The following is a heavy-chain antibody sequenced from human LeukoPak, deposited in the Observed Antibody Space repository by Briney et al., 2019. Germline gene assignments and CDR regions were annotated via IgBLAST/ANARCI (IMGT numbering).Heavy chain of an antibody. CDR2: IYHTGRT. Sequence: SQTLSLTCLVSGDSLSSDTSSWTWIRQPPGKGLEWIGSIYHTGRTFYNPSLTSRVTISVDKSNNHFSLKLNSVTAADTAVYYCARLNLAVTNFDFWGQGTLVTVSP. CDR1: GDSLSSDTSS. D-gene: IGHD2-21*02. V-gene: IGHV4-30-2*01. J-gene: IGHJ4*02. CDR3: ARLNLAVTNFDF.